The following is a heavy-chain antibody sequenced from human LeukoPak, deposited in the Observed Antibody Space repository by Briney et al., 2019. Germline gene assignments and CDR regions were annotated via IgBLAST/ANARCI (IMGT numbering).Heavy chain of an antibody. J-gene: IGHJ4*02. CDR3: AREYSYGYDYFDY. CDR2: ISGSGGST. Sequence: PGESLRLSCAASGIAFSSYDMSWVRQAPGKGLEWVSAISGSGGSTYYADSVKGRFTISRDNSKNTLYLQMNSLRAEDTAVYYCAREYSYGYDYFDYWGQGTLVTVSS. CDR1: GIAFSSYD. D-gene: IGHD5-18*01. V-gene: IGHV3-23*01.